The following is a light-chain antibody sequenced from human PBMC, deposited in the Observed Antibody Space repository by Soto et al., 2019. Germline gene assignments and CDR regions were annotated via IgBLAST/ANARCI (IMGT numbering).Light chain of an antibody. J-gene: IGKJ4*02. CDR2: DAS. CDR3: QQRRSWPLT. CDR1: QSISSY. Sequence: EIVLTKSPATLSLSPGARATLSCRASQSISSYLAWYQQKRGQAPRLLVYDASNRATGIAARFSGSGSETDCTLTISSLETEDFAVYYCQQRRSWPLTCGGGTKVEIK. V-gene: IGKV3-11*01.